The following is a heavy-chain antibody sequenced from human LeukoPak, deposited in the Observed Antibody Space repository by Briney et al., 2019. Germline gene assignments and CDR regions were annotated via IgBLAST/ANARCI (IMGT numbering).Heavy chain of an antibody. D-gene: IGHD2-15*01. Sequence: SETLSLTCTVSGDSISSYYWSWIRQPPGKGLEWIGYVYYSGSTNYNPSLKSRVTISVDTSKNQFSLKLSSVTAADTAVYYCARGGNCSGGSCYSDRGWFDPWGQGTLVTVSS. CDR2: VYYSGST. CDR3: ARGGNCSGGSCYSDRGWFDP. CDR1: GDSISSYY. V-gene: IGHV4-59*01. J-gene: IGHJ5*02.